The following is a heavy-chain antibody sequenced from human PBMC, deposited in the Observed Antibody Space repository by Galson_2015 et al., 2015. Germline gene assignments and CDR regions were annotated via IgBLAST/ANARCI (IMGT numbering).Heavy chain of an antibody. CDR2: ISTSSSYI. CDR1: GFTFSGYS. Sequence: SLRLSCAASGFTFSGYSMNWVHQSPGKGLEWVSSISTSSSYIYYADSVKGRFTISRDNAKNSLYLQMNSLRAEDTAVYYCARDLLHTLTTSLGYWGQGTLVTVSS. D-gene: IGHD4-17*01. CDR3: ARDLLHTLTTSLGY. J-gene: IGHJ4*02. V-gene: IGHV3-21*01.